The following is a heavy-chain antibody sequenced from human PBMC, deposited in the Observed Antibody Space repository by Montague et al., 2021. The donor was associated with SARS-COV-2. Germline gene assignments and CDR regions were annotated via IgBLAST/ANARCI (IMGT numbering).Heavy chain of an antibody. CDR3: ATDGPGPCSGGSCYYFDY. CDR1: GYTLTELS. J-gene: IGHJ4*02. Sequence: SVKVSCKVSGYTLTELSMHWVRQAPGKGLEWMGCFDPEDGETIYAQKIQVTVTMTENTSTDTAYMDLSSLRSEDTAVYYCATDGPGPCSGGSCYYFDYWGQGTLVTVSS. D-gene: IGHD2-15*01. V-gene: IGHV1-24*01. CDR2: FDPEDGET.